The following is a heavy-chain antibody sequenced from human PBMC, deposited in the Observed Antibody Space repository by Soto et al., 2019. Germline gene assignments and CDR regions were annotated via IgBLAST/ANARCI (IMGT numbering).Heavy chain of an antibody. Sequence: LSLTCSVSSDSMNSGGYYWSWIRQHPGKGLEWIGYIYSNGDTYYNPSLKSRVTISVDTSKNQFSLNLTSVTGADTAVYYCARRGGSSSGYYYYAFDVWGQGAKVTVSS. CDR1: SDSMNSGGYY. V-gene: IGHV4-31*03. CDR2: IYSNGDT. D-gene: IGHD6-6*01. J-gene: IGHJ6*02. CDR3: ARRGGSSSGYYYYAFDV.